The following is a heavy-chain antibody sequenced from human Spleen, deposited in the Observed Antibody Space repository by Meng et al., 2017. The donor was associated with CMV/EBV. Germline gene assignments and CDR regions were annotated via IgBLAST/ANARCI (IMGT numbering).Heavy chain of an antibody. Sequence: EVQLVESXXGXVQPGXXLRLSCAASGFTVSSNYMSWVRQAPGKGLEWVSVIYSGGSTYYADSVKGRFTISRDNSKNTLYLQMNSLRAEDTAVYYCARGPKRYFDLWGRGTLVTVSS. CDR3: ARGPKRYFDL. CDR2: IYSGGST. CDR1: GFTVSSNY. J-gene: IGHJ2*01. V-gene: IGHV3-66*01.